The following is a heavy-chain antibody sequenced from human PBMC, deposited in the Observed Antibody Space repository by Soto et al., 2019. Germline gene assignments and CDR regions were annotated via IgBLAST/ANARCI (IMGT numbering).Heavy chain of an antibody. V-gene: IGHV1-69*08. CDR3: AGDPDSHYNDSHASSYP. J-gene: IGHJ5*02. D-gene: IGHD4-4*01. CDR2: IIPIIGII. CDR1: GGTFSTYT. Sequence: QVQLVQSGAEVKKPGSSVKVSCKASGGTFSTYTITWVRQAPGQGLEWMGRIIPIIGIINYAQKFQARVTNSADKFTDTAYMELTGLRSDDTAVYYCAGDPDSHYNDSHASSYPWGQGTLVTVSS.